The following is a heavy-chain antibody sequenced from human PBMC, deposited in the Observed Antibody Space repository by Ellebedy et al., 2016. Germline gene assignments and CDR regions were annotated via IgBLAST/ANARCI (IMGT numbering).Heavy chain of an antibody. V-gene: IGHV3-30*03. D-gene: IGHD1-1*01. Sequence: GESLKISCVASGFTFTTYTNYGMHWVRQSPGKGLEWVAVISYDGNIKWYADSVKGRFTISRDNSKNTLYLQMNSLRAEDTAVYYCTRDDSLRLFNPSGQLEPLGYWGQGTLVTVSS. CDR1: GFTFTT. CDR3: TRDDSLRLFNPSGQLEPLGY. CDR2: ISYDGNIK. J-gene: IGHJ4*02.